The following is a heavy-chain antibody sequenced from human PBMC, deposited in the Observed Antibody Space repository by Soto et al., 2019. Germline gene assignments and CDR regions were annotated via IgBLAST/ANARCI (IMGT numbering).Heavy chain of an antibody. D-gene: IGHD2-2*02. Sequence: GSLRLSCAASGFTFSDYYMSWIRQAPGKGLEWISYISGRNTFTQYADSVKGRFTISRDNAKNSLYLQLNSLTAEDTAVYYCARDGGVIIPGAIGGGYGLDVWGQGTTVTVSS. CDR2: ISGRNTFT. J-gene: IGHJ6*02. CDR3: ARDGGVIIPGAIGGGYGLDV. V-gene: IGHV3-11*06. CDR1: GFTFSDYY.